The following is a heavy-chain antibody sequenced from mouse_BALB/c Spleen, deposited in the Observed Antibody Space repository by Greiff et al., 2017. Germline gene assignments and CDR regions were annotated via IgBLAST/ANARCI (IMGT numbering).Heavy chain of an antibody. CDR3: ARQDGYLYFDD. CDR1: GFTFSSYG. CDR2: ISSGGSYT. D-gene: IGHD1-2*01. V-gene: IGHV5-6*01. Sequence: EVMLVESGGDLVKPGGSLKLSCAASGFTFSSYGMSWVRQTPDKRLEWVATISSGGSYTYYPDSVKGRFTISRDNAKNTLYLQMSSLKSEDTAMYYCARQDGYLYFDDWGQGTTLTVSS. J-gene: IGHJ2*01.